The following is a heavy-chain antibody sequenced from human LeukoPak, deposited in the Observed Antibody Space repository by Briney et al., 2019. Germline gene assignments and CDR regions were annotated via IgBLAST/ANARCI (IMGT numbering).Heavy chain of an antibody. CDR1: GFTVSSNY. Sequence: GSLRLSCAASGFTVSSNYMGWVRQAPGKGLEWVSVIYSGGSTYYADSVKGRFTISRDNSKNTLYLQMNSLRAEDTAVYYCARVRSSGWYTFSAFDYWGQGTLVTVSS. D-gene: IGHD6-19*01. V-gene: IGHV3-66*01. CDR2: IYSGGST. J-gene: IGHJ4*02. CDR3: ARVRSSGWYTFSAFDY.